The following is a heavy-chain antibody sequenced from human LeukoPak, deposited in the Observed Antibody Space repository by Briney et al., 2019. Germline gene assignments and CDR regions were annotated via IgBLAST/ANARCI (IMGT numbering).Heavy chain of an antibody. D-gene: IGHD1-26*01. CDR3: ATSDYQYFRF. CDR1: GGSIRRKCYY. Sequence: PSETLSLICSVSGGSIRRKCYYWASIRQPPGKGLEWIGTFDYSGSTYYNPSLKSRVNISVDTSKNQFSLKMASVTAADSAVYYLATSDYQYFRFWGQGTLVTVSS. V-gene: IGHV4-39*01. CDR2: FDYSGST. J-gene: IGHJ1*01.